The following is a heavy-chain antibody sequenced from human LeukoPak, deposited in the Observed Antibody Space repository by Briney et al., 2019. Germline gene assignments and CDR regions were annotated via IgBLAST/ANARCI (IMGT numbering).Heavy chain of an antibody. V-gene: IGHV3-11*01. CDR2: ISSSGSTI. J-gene: IGHJ2*01. CDR3: ARDRYGSGSYYNWYFDL. CDR1: GFTFSDYY. D-gene: IGHD3-10*01. Sequence: RGSLRLSCAASGFTFSDYYMSWIRQAPGKGLEWVSYISSSGSTIYQADSVKGRFTISRDNAKNSLYLQMNSLSAEDTAVYHCARDRYGSGSYYNWYFDLWGRGTLVTVSS.